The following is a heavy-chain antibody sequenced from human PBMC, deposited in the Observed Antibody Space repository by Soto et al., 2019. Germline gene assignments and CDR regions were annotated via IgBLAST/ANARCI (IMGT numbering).Heavy chain of an antibody. D-gene: IGHD1-26*01. CDR1: GGTFSSYP. CDR3: ARVGHITNYGMAV. V-gene: IGHV1-69*01. Sequence: QVQLVQSWAEGKKPGSSVKVSCEASGGTFSSYPINWVRQAPGQGLEWMGGIIPFFGTSNYAQKFQGRVTITADAFTSTAYMELRSLRSEDTAVYYCARVGHITNYGMAVWGQGTTVTGSS. J-gene: IGHJ6*02. CDR2: IIPFFGTS.